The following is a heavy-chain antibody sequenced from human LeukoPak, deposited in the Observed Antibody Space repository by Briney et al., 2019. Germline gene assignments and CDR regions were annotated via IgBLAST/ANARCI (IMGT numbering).Heavy chain of an antibody. V-gene: IGHV1-2*02. CDR1: GYTFTGYY. CDR3: ATDPRTTVFGTFRYYYMDV. D-gene: IGHD3-3*01. J-gene: IGHJ6*03. Sequence: ASVKASCKASGYTFTGYYIHWVRQAPGQGLEWMGWINPNSGDTNYPQKFQGRVTMTRDTSINTAYMELSRLTSDDTAVYYCATDPRTTVFGTFRYYYMDVWGEGTTVAVSS. CDR2: INPNSGDT.